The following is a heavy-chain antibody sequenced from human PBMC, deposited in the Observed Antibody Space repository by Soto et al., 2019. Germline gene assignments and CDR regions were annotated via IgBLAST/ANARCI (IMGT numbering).Heavy chain of an antibody. CDR1: GFIFSSYA. D-gene: IGHD3-22*01. CDR3: AREDFRQWFDPKNRFDP. CDR2: ISYDGNNE. J-gene: IGHJ5*02. Sequence: QVHLVESGGGVVQPGRSLRLSCAASGFIFSSYAMHWVRRAPGKGLEWVAVISYDGNNEYYADSVKGRFTISRDSSKNTLYLQMNSLRVDDTAVYFCAREDFRQWFDPKNRFDPRGQGTLVTVSS. V-gene: IGHV3-30*04.